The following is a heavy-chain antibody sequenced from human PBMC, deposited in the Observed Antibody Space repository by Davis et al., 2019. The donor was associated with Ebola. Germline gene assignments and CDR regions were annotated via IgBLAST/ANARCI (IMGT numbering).Heavy chain of an antibody. CDR3: AKAQPSAYNYNDY. D-gene: IGHD2-2*01. J-gene: IGHJ4*02. CDR1: GFTLSYYD. Sequence: GESLKISCAASGFTLSYYDFHWVRQFPGEGLEWVSAIGRADDTYYAGSVKGRFTISRDNAKNSLYLQMNSLRAEDTAVYYCAKAQPSAYNYNDYWGQGTLVTVSS. CDR2: IGRADDT. V-gene: IGHV3-13*01.